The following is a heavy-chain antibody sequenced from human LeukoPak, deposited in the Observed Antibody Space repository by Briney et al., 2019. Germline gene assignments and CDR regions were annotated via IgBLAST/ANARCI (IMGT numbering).Heavy chain of an antibody. D-gene: IGHD3-3*01. V-gene: IGHV4-34*01. J-gene: IGHJ5*02. Sequence: PSETLSLTCAVYGGSLSGYYWSWIRQPPGKGLEWIGEINHSGSTNYNPSLKSRVTISVDTSKNQFSLKLSSVTAADTAVYYCARGDYDFWSGYPHWFDPWGQGTLVTVSS. CDR2: INHSGST. CDR3: ARGDYDFWSGYPHWFDP. CDR1: GGSLSGYY.